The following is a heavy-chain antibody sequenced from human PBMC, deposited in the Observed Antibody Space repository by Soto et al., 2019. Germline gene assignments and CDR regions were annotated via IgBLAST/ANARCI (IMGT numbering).Heavy chain of an antibody. CDR1: GYTFTSYY. CDR3: ARAIAVAGTGGAFDI. Sequence: GASVTVSCTASGYTFTSYYMHWVRQAPGQGLEWMGIINPSGGSTSYAQKFQGRVTMTRDTSTSTVYMELSSLRSEDTAVYYCARAIAVAGTGGAFDIWGQGTMVTVSS. D-gene: IGHD6-19*01. CDR2: INPSGGST. V-gene: IGHV1-46*03. J-gene: IGHJ3*02.